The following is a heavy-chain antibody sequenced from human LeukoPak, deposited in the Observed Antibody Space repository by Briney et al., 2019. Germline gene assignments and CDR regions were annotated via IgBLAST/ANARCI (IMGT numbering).Heavy chain of an antibody. V-gene: IGHV4-59*01. CDR2: IYYSGST. CDR1: GGTISSYY. D-gene: IGHD3-22*01. J-gene: IGHJ3*02. Sequence: SETLSLTCTVSGGTISSYYWSWIRQPPGKGLEWIGYIYYSGSTNYNPSLKSRVTISVDTSKNQFSLKLSSVTAADTAVYYCARVGYYDSSGYYHHAFDIWGQGTMVTVSS. CDR3: ARVGYYDSSGYYHHAFDI.